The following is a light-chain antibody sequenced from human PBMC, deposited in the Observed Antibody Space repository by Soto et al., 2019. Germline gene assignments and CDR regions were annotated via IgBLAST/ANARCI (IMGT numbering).Light chain of an antibody. Sequence: IHMTQSPSSVSASXGDRVTINSPTRKSTCRFLHWYQQKPGTALNFXXDGASILQRVGPSSFSCSGSGTDFTRTISSLQPEDFATYYGQQSYSTSGTFGQGTKVDIK. J-gene: IGKJ1*01. V-gene: IGKV1-39*01. CDR1: KSTCRF. CDR3: QQSYSTSGT. CDR2: GAS.